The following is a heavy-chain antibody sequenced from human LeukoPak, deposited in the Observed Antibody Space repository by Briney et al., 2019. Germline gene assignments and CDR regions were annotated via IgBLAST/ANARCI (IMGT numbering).Heavy chain of an antibody. D-gene: IGHD1-26*01. J-gene: IGHJ4*02. CDR1: GGSISSYY. CDR3: ARGRVGATVDY. Sequence: SETLSLTCTVSGGSISSYYWSWIRQPPGKGLEWIGYIYYSGSTNYNPSLKSRVTISVDTSKNQFSLKLSSVTAADTAVYYCARGRVGATVDYWGQGTLVTVSS. V-gene: IGHV4-59*01. CDR2: IYYSGST.